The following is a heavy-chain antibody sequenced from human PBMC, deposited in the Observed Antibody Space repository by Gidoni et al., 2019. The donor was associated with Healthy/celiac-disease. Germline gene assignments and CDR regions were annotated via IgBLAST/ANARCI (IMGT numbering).Heavy chain of an antibody. D-gene: IGHD7-27*01. CDR1: GGSFSGDY. CDR2: INHSGST. V-gene: IGHV4-34*01. J-gene: IGHJ6*02. Sequence: QVQLQQWGAGLLKPSETLSLTCAVYGGSFSGDYWSWIRQPPGKGLEWIGEINHSGSTNYNPSLKSRVTISVDTSKNQFSLKLSSVTAADTAVYYCARITGDGYKKENYYYYYGMDVWGQGTTVTVSS. CDR3: ARITGDGYKKENYYYYYGMDV.